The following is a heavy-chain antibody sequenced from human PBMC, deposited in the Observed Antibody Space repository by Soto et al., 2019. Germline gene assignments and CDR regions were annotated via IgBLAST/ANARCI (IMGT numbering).Heavy chain of an antibody. CDR1: GFTFSNFA. CDR3: AKDPDDVLVPVATTFDF. V-gene: IGHV3-23*01. J-gene: IGHJ4*02. Sequence: GGSLRLSCAASGFTFSNFAMSWVRQAPGKGLEWVSAISGTGSNTYYADSVKGRFTISRDNSKNTLYLQMNSLRAEDTAVYYCAKDPDDVLVPVATTFDFWGLGTLVTVSS. CDR2: ISGTGSNT. D-gene: IGHD3-16*01.